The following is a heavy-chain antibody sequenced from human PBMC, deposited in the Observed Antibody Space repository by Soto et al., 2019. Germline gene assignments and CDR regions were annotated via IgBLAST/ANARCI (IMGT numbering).Heavy chain of an antibody. D-gene: IGHD3-10*01. CDR2: INPDDSDT. CDR1: GYSFTSSW. J-gene: IGHJ4*02. V-gene: IGHV5-51*01. Sequence: GESLKISCQGSGYSFTSSWIAWVRQMPGKDLEWMGIINPDDSDTRYSPSFQGQVTISADKSISTAYLQWSSLKASDTAMYYCARHEGYYGSPAAGLFDYWGQGTLVTVSS. CDR3: ARHEGYYGSPAAGLFDY.